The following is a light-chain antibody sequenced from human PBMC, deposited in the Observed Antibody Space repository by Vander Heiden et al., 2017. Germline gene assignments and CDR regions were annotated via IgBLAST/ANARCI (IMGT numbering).Light chain of an antibody. CDR2: WAS. CDR3: QQDDSTPLT. Sequence: DIVMTQSPDSLAVSLGERATINCKSSQSVLYSSKNKNYLSWYQQKPGQPPKLLIYWASTRESGVPDRFSGSGSGTDFTLTISNLQAEDVAVYYCQQDDSTPLTFGGGTKVEIK. CDR1: QSVLYSSKNKNY. J-gene: IGKJ4*01. V-gene: IGKV4-1*01.